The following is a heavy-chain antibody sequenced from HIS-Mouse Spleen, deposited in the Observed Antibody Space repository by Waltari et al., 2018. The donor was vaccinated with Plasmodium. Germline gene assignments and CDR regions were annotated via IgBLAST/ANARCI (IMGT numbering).Heavy chain of an antibody. CDR3: ARGMKSSSSAFDI. J-gene: IGHJ3*02. D-gene: IGHD6-6*01. CDR1: GFTVSSNY. CDR2: IYRGGRT. V-gene: IGHV3-53*01. Sequence: EVQLVESGGGLIQPGGSLRLSCAASGFTVSSNYMSWVRQAPGKGLGWGSVIYRGGRTYYADSVKGRFTISRDNSKNTLYLQMNSLRAEDTAVYYCARGMKSSSSAFDIWGQGTMVTVSS.